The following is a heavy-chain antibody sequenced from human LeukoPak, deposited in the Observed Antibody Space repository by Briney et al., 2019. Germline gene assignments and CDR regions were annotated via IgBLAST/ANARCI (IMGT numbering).Heavy chain of an antibody. CDR1: GFTFSSYS. D-gene: IGHD3-3*01. J-gene: IGHJ5*02. V-gene: IGHV3-66*02. CDR2: IYSGGST. Sequence: GGSLRLSCAASGFTFSSYSMNWVRQAPGERLEWVSVIYSGGSTYYADSVKGRFTISRGNSKNTLYLQMNSLRAEDTAVYYCARDLIDYDFWSGYFSWGQGTLVTVSS. CDR3: ARDLIDYDFWSGYFS.